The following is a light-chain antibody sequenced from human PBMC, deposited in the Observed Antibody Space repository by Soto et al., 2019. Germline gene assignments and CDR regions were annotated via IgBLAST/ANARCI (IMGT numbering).Light chain of an antibody. Sequence: EIVMTQSPATLSVSPGERATLSCRASQSVSSNLAWYQQKPGQAPRLLMYGASTRATNTPARFSGSGSGTEFTLTISSLQSEDFAVYYCQQYNRWPITFGQGTRLEIK. CDR3: QQYNRWPIT. CDR1: QSVSSN. CDR2: GAS. J-gene: IGKJ5*01. V-gene: IGKV3-15*01.